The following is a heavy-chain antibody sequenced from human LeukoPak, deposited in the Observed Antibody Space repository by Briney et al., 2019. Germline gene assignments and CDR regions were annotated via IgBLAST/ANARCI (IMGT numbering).Heavy chain of an antibody. Sequence: PGGSLRPSCAASGFTFSSYAMSWVRQAPGKGLEWVSAISGSGGSTYYADSVKGRFTISRDNSKNTLYLQMNSLRAEDTAVYYCAKVLWQYQLLCVTGKCAFDIWGQGTMVTVSS. V-gene: IGHV3-23*01. CDR1: GFTFSSYA. CDR3: AKVLWQYQLLCVTGKCAFDI. J-gene: IGHJ3*02. CDR2: ISGSGGST. D-gene: IGHD2-2*01.